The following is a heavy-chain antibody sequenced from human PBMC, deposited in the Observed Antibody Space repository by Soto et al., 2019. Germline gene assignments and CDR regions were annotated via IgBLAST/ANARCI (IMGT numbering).Heavy chain of an antibody. Sequence: QVQLQESGPGLVKPSETLSLTCTVSGGSVSGGSYYWSWIRQPPGKGLEWIGYIYYSGSTNYNPSLKSRVTISVDTSKNQFSLKLSSVTAADTAVYYCARVAVVVVAATFNWFDPWGQGTLVTVSS. D-gene: IGHD2-15*01. V-gene: IGHV4-61*01. CDR2: IYYSGST. CDR1: GGSVSGGSYY. CDR3: ARVAVVVVAATFNWFDP. J-gene: IGHJ5*02.